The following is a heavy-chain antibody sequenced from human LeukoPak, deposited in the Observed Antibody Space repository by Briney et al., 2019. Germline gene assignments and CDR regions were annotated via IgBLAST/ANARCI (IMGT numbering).Heavy chain of an antibody. Sequence: SVKVSCKASGGTFSSYAISWVRQAPGQGLEWMGRIIPIFGTANYAQKFQGRVTITTDESTSTAYMELSSLRPEDTAVYYCAGDYDILTGYYHDAFDIWGQGTMVTVSS. D-gene: IGHD3-9*01. V-gene: IGHV1-69*05. CDR3: AGDYDILTGYYHDAFDI. CDR1: GGTFSSYA. J-gene: IGHJ3*02. CDR2: IIPIFGTA.